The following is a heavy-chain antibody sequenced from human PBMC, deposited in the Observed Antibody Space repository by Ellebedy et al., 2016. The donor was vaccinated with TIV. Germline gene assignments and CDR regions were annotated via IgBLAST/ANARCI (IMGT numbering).Heavy chain of an antibody. D-gene: IGHD5-24*01. CDR3: AREYGYNFPDYFDS. CDR1: GGSITSSGYF. V-gene: IGHV4-39*07. Sequence: MPSETLSLTCTVSGGSITSSGYFWAWLRQPPGKGPVWIGTIFYSGISYYNQSLKSRVTIASFMSKNQFSLRLSSVTAADTAGYYCAREYGYNFPDYFDSWGQGILVTVSS. J-gene: IGHJ4*02. CDR2: IFYSGIS.